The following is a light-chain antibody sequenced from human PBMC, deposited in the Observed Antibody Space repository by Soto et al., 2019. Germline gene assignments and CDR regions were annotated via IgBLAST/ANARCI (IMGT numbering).Light chain of an antibody. V-gene: IGKV1-39*01. CDR3: QESYSTPPT. CDR2: AAS. Sequence: DIQMTQSPTSLSASVGDRVTITCRASQSISSYLSWYQQKAGKAPKLLIYAASSVQSWVPSRFSGSGSGTDFTLTISSLQPEDFETYYCQESYSTPPTFGQATKLEIK. J-gene: IGKJ2*01. CDR1: QSISSY.